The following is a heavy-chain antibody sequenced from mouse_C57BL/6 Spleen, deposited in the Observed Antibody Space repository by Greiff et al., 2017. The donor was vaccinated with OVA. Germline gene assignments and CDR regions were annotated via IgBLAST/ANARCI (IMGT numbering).Heavy chain of an antibody. J-gene: IGHJ1*03. D-gene: IGHD5-1*01. Sequence: EVQVVESGGGLVQPKGSLKLSCAASGFSFNTYAMNWVRQAPGKGLEWVARIRSKSNNYATYYADSVKDRFTISRDDSESMLYLQMNNLKTEDTAMYYCVRRRRGTYSGYFDVWGTGTTVTVSS. V-gene: IGHV10-1*01. CDR2: IRSKSNNYAT. CDR1: GFSFNTYA. CDR3: VRRRRGTYSGYFDV.